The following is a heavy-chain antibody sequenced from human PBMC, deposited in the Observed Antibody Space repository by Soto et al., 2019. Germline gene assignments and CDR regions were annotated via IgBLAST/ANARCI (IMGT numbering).Heavy chain of an antibody. CDR2: LSYDGNNK. CDR1: GFIFSINA. Sequence: QVQLVESGGGVVQPGRSLRLSCAASGFIFSINAMHWVRQAPGKGLERVAVLSYDGNNKYYADSVKGRLAISRDESKDTLYLPMDSLRPEDTAVYYCAREGRIAVAGSYFYGMDVWGQGTTVTVSS. J-gene: IGHJ6*02. V-gene: IGHV3-30*09. D-gene: IGHD6-19*01. CDR3: AREGRIAVAGSYFYGMDV.